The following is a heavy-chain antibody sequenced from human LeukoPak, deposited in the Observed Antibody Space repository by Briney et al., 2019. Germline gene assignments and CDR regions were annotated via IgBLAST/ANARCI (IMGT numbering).Heavy chain of an antibody. Sequence: ASVKVSCKVSGNSLIYLSMHWVRQAPGQGLEWMGWITTNTGNPTYAQGFTGRFVFSLDTSVSTAYLQISSLKAEDTAVYYCASGFGVVLSWGQGTMVTVSS. CDR3: ASGFGVVLS. CDR1: GNSLIYLS. J-gene: IGHJ3*01. D-gene: IGHD3-3*01. V-gene: IGHV7-4-1*02. CDR2: ITTNTGNP.